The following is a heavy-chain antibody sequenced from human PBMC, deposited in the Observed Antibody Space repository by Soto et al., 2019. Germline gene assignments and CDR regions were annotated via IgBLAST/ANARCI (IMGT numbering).Heavy chain of an antibody. CDR2: ISKSGDST. V-gene: IGHV3-64*01. Sequence: EVQLVESGGGLVQPGGSLRLSCAASGFTFSTHAMHWVRQAPGKGLEHVSAISKSGDSTFHANSVEGRFTISRDNSKNTLYLQMGSLRAEDMDVYYCARLGSGLDYWGQGTLVTVSS. CDR1: GFTFSTHA. D-gene: IGHD3-3*01. J-gene: IGHJ4*02. CDR3: ARLGSGLDY.